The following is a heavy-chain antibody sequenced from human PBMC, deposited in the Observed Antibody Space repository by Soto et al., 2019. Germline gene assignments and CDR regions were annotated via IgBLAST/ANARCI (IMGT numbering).Heavy chain of an antibody. Sequence: QVQLVESGGGVVQPGRSLRLSCVASGFTFRSYGMHWVRQAPGKGLEWVAVISFGASEKYYADSVKGRFTISRDNSKNTLYLQMNSLRVEDTAAYYCAKVTSDRGYYYFAMDVWGQGTTVTVSS. CDR2: ISFGASEK. CDR3: AKVTSDRGYYYFAMDV. D-gene: IGHD3-10*01. CDR1: GFTFRSYG. V-gene: IGHV3-30*18. J-gene: IGHJ6*02.